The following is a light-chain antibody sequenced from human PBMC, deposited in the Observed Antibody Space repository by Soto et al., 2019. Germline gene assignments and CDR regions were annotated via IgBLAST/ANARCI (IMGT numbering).Light chain of an antibody. CDR1: QNIRSY. CDR3: QQSYYIPTLT. J-gene: IGKJ4*01. Sequence: DIQMTQSPSSLSASVGDRVTITCRPSQNIRSYLNWYQQKPGKAPRILISTASSVQRGVPSRFTGAGSGTEFVLTISSLQPEDSGTYYCQQSYYIPTLTFGGGTKVDI. CDR2: TAS. V-gene: IGKV1-39*01.